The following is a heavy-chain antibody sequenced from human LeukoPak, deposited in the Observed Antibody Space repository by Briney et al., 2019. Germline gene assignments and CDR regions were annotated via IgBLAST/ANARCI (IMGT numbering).Heavy chain of an antibody. D-gene: IGHD2-15*01. CDR2: INHSGST. CDR3: AREEDCSGGICYLGNAIDI. V-gene: IGHV4-34*01. J-gene: IGHJ3*02. Sequence: SESLSLTCAVYGGSFSGYYWSWSRQPPGKGLEWIGEINHSGSTNYNASLKSRVTISVDTSKNQFSLKLSSVTAADTAVYYCAREEDCSGGICYLGNAIDICGQGRTLTVSS. CDR1: GGSFSGYY.